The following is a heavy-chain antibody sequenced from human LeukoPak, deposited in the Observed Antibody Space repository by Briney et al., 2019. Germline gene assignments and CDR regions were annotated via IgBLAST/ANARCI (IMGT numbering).Heavy chain of an antibody. V-gene: IGHV1-69*13. CDR2: IIPIFGTA. D-gene: IGHD3-10*01. CDR3: ARDPYGSGSYTPYNWFDP. CDR1: GGTLSSYA. Sequence: SVKVSCKASGGTLSSYAISWVRQAPGQGLEWMGGIIPIFGTANYAQKFQGRVTITADESTSTAYMELSSLRSEDTAVYYCARDPYGSGSYTPYNWFDPWGQGTLATVSS. J-gene: IGHJ5*02.